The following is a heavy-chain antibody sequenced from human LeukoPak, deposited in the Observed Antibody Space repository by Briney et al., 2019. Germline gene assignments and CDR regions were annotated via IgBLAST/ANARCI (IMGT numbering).Heavy chain of an antibody. Sequence: SETLSLTCTVSGGSISSYYWSWIRQPPGKGLEWIGYIYYSGSTNYNPSLKSRVTISVDTSKNQFSLNLSSVTAADTAVYYCARLDRLRGYSYLGYYYYMDVWGKGTTVSISS. CDR3: ARLDRLRGYSYLGYYYYMDV. V-gene: IGHV4-59*08. CDR1: GGSISSYY. J-gene: IGHJ6*03. D-gene: IGHD5-18*01. CDR2: IYYSGST.